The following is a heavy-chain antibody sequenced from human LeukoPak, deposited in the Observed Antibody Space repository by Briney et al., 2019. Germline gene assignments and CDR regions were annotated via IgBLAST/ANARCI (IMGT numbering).Heavy chain of an antibody. CDR3: ARKGLGGELGGFDS. CDR2: INRHGDHP. D-gene: IGHD1-26*01. V-gene: IGHV3-20*01. Sequence: GDLRLSCAGSGYTLGDYGMSLDRQAPGKGLQWVSGINRHGDHPGYADFGKSRFTISRDDTENSLCLLVDSLEVDDTALYHCARKGLGGELGGFDSWGQGTLVTVSS. J-gene: IGHJ4*02. CDR1: GYTLGDYG.